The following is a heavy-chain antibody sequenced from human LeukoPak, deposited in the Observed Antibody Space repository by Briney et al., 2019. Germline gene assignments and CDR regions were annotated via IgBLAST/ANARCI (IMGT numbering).Heavy chain of an antibody. CDR3: ARDGNSGYAHYLYYGVDV. Sequence: GGSLRLSCAAPGFPFSSFAMHWVRQVPGKGLDWVAVILYDGSNTYYADSVKGRFTISRDNSKNTLYLQMNSLGAEDTALYYCARDGNSGYAHYLYYGVDVWGQGTTVTVSS. V-gene: IGHV3-30-3*01. D-gene: IGHD5-12*01. J-gene: IGHJ6*02. CDR2: ILYDGSNT. CDR1: GFPFSSFA.